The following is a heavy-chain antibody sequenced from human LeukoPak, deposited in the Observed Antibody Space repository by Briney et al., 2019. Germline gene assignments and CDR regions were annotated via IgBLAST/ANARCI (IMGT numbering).Heavy chain of an antibody. D-gene: IGHD5-12*01. V-gene: IGHV1-69*13. CDR1: GGTFSTFA. CDR3: ARGGAYSGYDYFDS. Sequence: ASVKVSCKVSGGTFSTFAINWVRQAPGQGLEWMGGIVPVFNSPNYAQQFQGRVTFTADESTNTAYMESRSLRSEDTAVYYCARGGAYSGYDYFDSWGQGTLVPVSS. J-gene: IGHJ4*02. CDR2: IVPVFNSP.